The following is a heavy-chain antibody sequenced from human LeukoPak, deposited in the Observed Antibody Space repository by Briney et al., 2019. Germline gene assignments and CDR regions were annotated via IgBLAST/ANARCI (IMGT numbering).Heavy chain of an antibody. CDR3: ARGAWVPPFDY. V-gene: IGHV3-48*01. D-gene: IGHD1-26*01. CDR2: ISSSGSPI. Sequence: GGSLRLSCAASGFTFSSYSMNWVRQAPGKGLEWVSHISSSGSPIYYADSVKGRFTISRDNAKNSLYLQMNSLRAEDTAVYYCARGAWVPPFDYWGQETLVTVSS. CDR1: GFTFSSYS. J-gene: IGHJ4*02.